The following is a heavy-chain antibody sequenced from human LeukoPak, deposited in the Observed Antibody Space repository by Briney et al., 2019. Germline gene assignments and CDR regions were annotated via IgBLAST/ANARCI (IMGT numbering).Heavy chain of an antibody. D-gene: IGHD6-19*01. Sequence: GGSLRLSCVASGFTFTKCAMSWIRQAPGKGLEWVALITATGDTAYYAGSVKGRFTISRDNSRNTVYMQMDSLRAEDAAIYYCAGDRNSDWYSPLDYWGQGSQVTVSP. CDR2: ITATGDTA. V-gene: IGHV3-23*01. CDR1: GFTFTKCA. CDR3: AGDRNSDWYSPLDY. J-gene: IGHJ4*02.